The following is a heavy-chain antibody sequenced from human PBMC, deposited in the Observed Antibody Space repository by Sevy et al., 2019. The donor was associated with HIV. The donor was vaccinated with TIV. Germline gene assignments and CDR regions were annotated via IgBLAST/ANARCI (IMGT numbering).Heavy chain of an antibody. CDR2: IYPGDSDT. CDR1: GYSFTSYW. J-gene: IGHJ1*01. D-gene: IGHD5-12*01. Sequence: GESLKISCKGSGYSFTSYWIGWVRQMPGKGLEWMGIIYPGDSDTRYSPSFQGQVTISADKSISTAYLQWSSLKASDTAMYYCAGLRGPDARDGYNYGYFQHWGQGTLVTVSS. CDR3: AGLRGPDARDGYNYGYFQH. V-gene: IGHV5-51*01.